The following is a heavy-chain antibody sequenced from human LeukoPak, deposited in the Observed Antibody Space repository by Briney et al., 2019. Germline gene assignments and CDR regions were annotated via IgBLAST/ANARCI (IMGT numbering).Heavy chain of an antibody. J-gene: IGHJ4*02. D-gene: IGHD2-2*01. Sequence: HPGGFLRLSCAASGFTFSSYAMHWVRQAPGKGLEWVAVISYDGSNKYYADSVKGRFTISRDNSKNTLYLQMNSLRAEDTAVYYCARSTSPTVVPAANDYWGQGTLVTVSS. V-gene: IGHV3-30-3*01. CDR3: ARSTSPTVVPAANDY. CDR1: GFTFSSYA. CDR2: ISYDGSNK.